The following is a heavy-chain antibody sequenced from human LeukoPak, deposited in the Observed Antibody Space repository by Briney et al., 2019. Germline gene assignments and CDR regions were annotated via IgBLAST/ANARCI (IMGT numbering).Heavy chain of an antibody. CDR1: GFSFSTSN. D-gene: IGHD2-15*01. CDR3: ARDSTYATRFDY. J-gene: IGHJ4*02. CDR2: ISGSSSTI. V-gene: IGHV3-48*04. Sequence: GGSLRLSCAASGFSFSTSNMNWVRQAPGKGLEWVSYISGSSSTIYYADSVKGRFTISRDNAKNSLYLQMNSLRVDDTAVYYCARDSTYATRFDYWGQGTLVTVSS.